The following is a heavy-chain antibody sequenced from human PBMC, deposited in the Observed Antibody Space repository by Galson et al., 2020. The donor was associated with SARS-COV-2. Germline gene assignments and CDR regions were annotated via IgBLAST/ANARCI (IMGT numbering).Heavy chain of an antibody. CDR1: GFIFSSYS. Sequence: GGSLRLSCAASGFIFSSYSMNWVRQAPGKGLEWVSCITSSSRYMYYADSVKGRFTISRDNAKNSLYLQMNSLRAEDTAVYYCARGGYYGSGSSSAMDVWGQGTTVTVSS. J-gene: IGHJ6*02. CDR2: ITSSSRYM. V-gene: IGHV3-21*01. CDR3: ARGGYYGSGSSSAMDV. D-gene: IGHD3-10*01.